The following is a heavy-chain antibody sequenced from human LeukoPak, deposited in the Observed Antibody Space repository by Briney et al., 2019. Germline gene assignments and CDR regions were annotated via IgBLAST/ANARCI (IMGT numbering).Heavy chain of an antibody. CDR1: GFTFINYA. V-gene: IGHV3-23*01. J-gene: IGHJ2*01. D-gene: IGHD3-16*02. Sequence: GGSLRLSCAASGFTFINYAMNWVRQAPGKGLEWVSGISGSGAGTYYADSVKGRFTISRDNSKNTLYLQMNSLRAEDTAVYYCAKAGIVWPCYFDLWGRGTLVTVSS. CDR3: AKAGIVWPCYFDL. CDR2: ISGSGAGT.